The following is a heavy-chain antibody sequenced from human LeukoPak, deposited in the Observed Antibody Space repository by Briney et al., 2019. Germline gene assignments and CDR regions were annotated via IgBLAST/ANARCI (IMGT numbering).Heavy chain of an antibody. Sequence: PGGSLRLACAASGFTFSSYAMSWVRQAPGKGLEWVSAISGSGGSTYYADSVKGRFTISRDNSKNTLSLQKNSLRAEDTAVYYCAKCATMIVVVSPLDYWGQGTLVTVSS. CDR2: ISGSGGST. CDR1: GFTFSSYA. D-gene: IGHD3-22*01. J-gene: IGHJ4*02. V-gene: IGHV3-23*01. CDR3: AKCATMIVVVSPLDY.